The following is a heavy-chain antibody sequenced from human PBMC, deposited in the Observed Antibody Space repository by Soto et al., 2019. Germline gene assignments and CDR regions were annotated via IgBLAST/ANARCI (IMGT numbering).Heavy chain of an antibody. D-gene: IGHD3-3*01. CDR1: GFTFSTFA. CDR3: ARDGLPDDVRRGGYWFDH. V-gene: IGHV3-30-3*01. J-gene: IGHJ5*02. Sequence: GGSLSLSCASSGFTFSTFALHWVRQAPGEGLEWVALISHDGRIEKYADSVKGRFTISRDNSKNTLYMQMDSLRLEDTGVYDGARDGLPDDVRRGGYWFDHWGQGP. CDR2: ISHDGRIE.